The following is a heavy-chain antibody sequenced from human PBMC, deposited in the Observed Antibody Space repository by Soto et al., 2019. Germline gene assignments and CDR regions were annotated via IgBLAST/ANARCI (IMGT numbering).Heavy chain of an antibody. J-gene: IGHJ4*02. CDR3: ASTAHSSGWYSGGFDY. V-gene: IGHV4-61*05. CDR1: GGSISDSNDH. D-gene: IGHD6-19*01. CDR2: IYYSGST. Sequence: PSETLSLTCTVSGGSISDSNDHWGWIRQSPGQGLEWIGYIYYSGSTNYNPSLKSRVTISVDTSKNQFSLKLSSVTAADTAVYYCASTAHSSGWYSGGFDYWGQGTLVTVSS.